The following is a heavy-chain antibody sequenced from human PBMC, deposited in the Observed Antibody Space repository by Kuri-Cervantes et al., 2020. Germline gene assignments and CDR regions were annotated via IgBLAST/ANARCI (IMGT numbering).Heavy chain of an antibody. CDR3: ARAGTVGPTTGYLDY. CDR2: INFSGGST. CDR1: GYTFTSYY. J-gene: IGHJ4*02. Sequence: ASVKVSCKASGYTFTSYYMHWVRQAPGQGLEWMGIINFSGGSTSYAQKFQGRVTMTRDTSTSTVYMELSSLRSEDTAVYYCARAGTVGPTTGYLDYWGQGTLVTVSS. V-gene: IGHV1-46*01. D-gene: IGHD1-26*01.